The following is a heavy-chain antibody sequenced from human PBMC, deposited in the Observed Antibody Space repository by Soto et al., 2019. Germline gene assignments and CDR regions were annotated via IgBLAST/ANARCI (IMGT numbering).Heavy chain of an antibody. CDR3: ARDLGFSIAARSYYYYGMDV. CDR2: TYYRSKWYN. J-gene: IGHJ6*02. Sequence: SQTLSLTCVISGDSVSSNSAAWNWIRQSPSRGLEWLGRTYYRSKWYNDYAVSVKSRITINPDTSKNQFSLQLNSVTPEDTAVYYCARDLGFSIAARSYYYYGMDVWGQGTTVTVSS. V-gene: IGHV6-1*01. D-gene: IGHD6-6*01. CDR1: GDSVSSNSAA.